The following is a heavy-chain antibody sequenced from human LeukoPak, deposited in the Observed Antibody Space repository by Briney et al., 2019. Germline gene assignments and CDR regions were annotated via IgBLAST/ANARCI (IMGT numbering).Heavy chain of an antibody. CDR3: ARVLVPRGADY. J-gene: IGHJ4*02. Sequence: SETLSLTCTVSGYSISSGYYWGWIRQPPGKGLEWIGYIYHSGNTYYNPSLKSPVTISVDTSKNQFSLKLSSVTAADTAVYYCARVLVPRGADYWGQGTLVTVSS. D-gene: IGHD2-2*01. V-gene: IGHV4-38-2*02. CDR2: IYHSGNT. CDR1: GYSISSGYY.